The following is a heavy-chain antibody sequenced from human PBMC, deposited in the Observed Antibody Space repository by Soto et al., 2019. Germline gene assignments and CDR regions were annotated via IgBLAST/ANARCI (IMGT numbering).Heavy chain of an antibody. Sequence: GASVKVSCKASGYTFTSYGISWVRQAPGQGLEWMGWISAYNGNTNYAQKLQGRVTMTTDTSTSTAYMELRSLRSDDTAVYYCAIVSVDTDHHDAFDIWGQRTTVTVSS. V-gene: IGHV1-18*01. CDR2: ISAYNGNT. D-gene: IGHD5-18*01. CDR1: GYTFTSYG. CDR3: AIVSVDTDHHDAFDI. J-gene: IGHJ3*02.